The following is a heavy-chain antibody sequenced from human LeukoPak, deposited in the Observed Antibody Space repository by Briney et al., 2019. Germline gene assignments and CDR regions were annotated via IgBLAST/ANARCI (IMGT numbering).Heavy chain of an antibody. Sequence: ASVKVSCKASGYTFTSYGISWVRQAPGQGLEWMGWISAYNGNTNYAQKLQGRVTMTTDTSTSTAYMELRSLRSDDTAVYYCARVAGYDILTGYSPGDYWGQGTLVTVFS. J-gene: IGHJ4*02. CDR2: ISAYNGNT. D-gene: IGHD3-9*01. V-gene: IGHV1-18*01. CDR3: ARVAGYDILTGYSPGDY. CDR1: GYTFTSYG.